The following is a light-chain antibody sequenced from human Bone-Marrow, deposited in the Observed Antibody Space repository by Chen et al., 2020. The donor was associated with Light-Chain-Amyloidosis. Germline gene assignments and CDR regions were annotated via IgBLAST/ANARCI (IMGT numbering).Light chain of an antibody. Sequence: IKLLQSTCSLSASVGDRVTITCQSSQDISNYLNWYHQKPGKAPKLLIYDATNLETGVPSRFSGSVSGTDFTFTISSLQPEDIATYYCQQYDNLWTFGQGTKLEIK. CDR2: DAT. V-gene: IGKV1-33*01. CDR1: QDISNY. CDR3: QQYDNLWT. J-gene: IGKJ1*01.